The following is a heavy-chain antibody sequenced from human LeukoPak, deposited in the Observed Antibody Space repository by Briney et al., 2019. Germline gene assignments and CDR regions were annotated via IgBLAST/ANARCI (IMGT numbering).Heavy chain of an antibody. V-gene: IGHV1-24*01. J-gene: IGHJ4*02. CDR1: GYTLTELS. D-gene: IGHD4-17*01. CDR2: FDPEDGET. Sequence: GSVKVSCKVSGYTLTELSMHWVRQAPGKGLEWMGGFDPEDGETIYAQKFQGRVTTTEDTSTDTAYMELSSLRSEDTAVSYCATAREGDYGLFDYWGQGTLVTVSS. CDR3: ATAREGDYGLFDY.